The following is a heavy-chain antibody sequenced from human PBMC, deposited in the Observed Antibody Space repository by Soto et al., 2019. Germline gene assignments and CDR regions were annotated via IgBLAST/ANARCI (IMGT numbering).Heavy chain of an antibody. D-gene: IGHD2-15*01. J-gene: IGHJ6*02. CDR2: IMPIFRAP. V-gene: IGHV1-69*12. CDR1: GGAFSDYA. Sequence: QVQLVQSGAEVKKPGSSVKVSCKASGGAFSDYAFSWVRQAPGQGLEWLGGIMPIFRAPDYAQKFQGRVTITAXEFTWTXXMEMNSLRSEDTAVYYCASWLKGPDIGNYYYGMDVWGQGTTVTVS. CDR3: ASWLKGPDIGNYYYGMDV.